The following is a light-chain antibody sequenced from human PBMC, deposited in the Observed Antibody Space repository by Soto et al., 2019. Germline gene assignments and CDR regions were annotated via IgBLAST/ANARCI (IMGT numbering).Light chain of an antibody. J-gene: IGLJ2*01. CDR3: SSYTTSSTLV. Sequence: HSVLTQPPSVSGSPGQSVTISCTGTSSDVGYYNRVSWYQQPPGTAPKLMVFEVSNRPSGVPDRFSGSKSGNTASLTISGLQAEDEADYYCSSYTTSSTLVFGGGTKLTVL. CDR2: EVS. V-gene: IGLV2-18*02. CDR1: SSDVGYYNR.